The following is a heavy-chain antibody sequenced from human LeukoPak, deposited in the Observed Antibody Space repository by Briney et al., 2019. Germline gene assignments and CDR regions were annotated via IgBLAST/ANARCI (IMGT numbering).Heavy chain of an antibody. V-gene: IGHV3-23*01. CDR2: ISGSGGST. J-gene: IGHJ4*02. D-gene: IGHD1-26*01. Sequence: PGGSLRLSCAASGFTFNNYAMSWVRQAPGKGLEWVSGISGSGGSTYYADSMKGRFTISRDNSKNTLYLQMNSLRADDTAVYYCAKDLPGTSSGNYYGYFDYWGQGTLVTVSS. CDR3: AKDLPGTSSGNYYGYFDY. CDR1: GFTFNNYA.